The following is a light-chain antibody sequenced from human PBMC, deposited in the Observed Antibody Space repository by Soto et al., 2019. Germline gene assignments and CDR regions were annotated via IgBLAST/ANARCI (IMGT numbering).Light chain of an antibody. CDR1: SSDVGGSAY. J-gene: IGLJ2*01. V-gene: IGLV2-8*01. CDR2: EVN. Sequence: QSALTQPASVSGSPGQSITISCTGTSSDVGGSAYVSWYQQHPGKAPKLMIDEVNKRPSGVPDRFSGSKSGNTASLTVSGLQAEDEADYYCSSYADTNNLVFGGGTKLTVL. CDR3: SSYADTNNLV.